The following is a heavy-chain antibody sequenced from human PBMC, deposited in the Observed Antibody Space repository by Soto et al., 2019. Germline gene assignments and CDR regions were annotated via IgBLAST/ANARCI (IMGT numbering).Heavy chain of an antibody. J-gene: IGHJ1*01. CDR1: GFRFSSSW. V-gene: IGHV3-7*03. Sequence: VGSLSLSCAVSGFRFSSSWMSWIRQAPGKGLEWVAHINQGGSQKYYVDSAKGRFTISRDNAKTSLYLQMNNLRAEDTATYYCASWADAADEDYFHHWGQGTLVTVSS. CDR3: ASWADAADEDYFHH. D-gene: IGHD3-16*01. CDR2: INQGGSQK.